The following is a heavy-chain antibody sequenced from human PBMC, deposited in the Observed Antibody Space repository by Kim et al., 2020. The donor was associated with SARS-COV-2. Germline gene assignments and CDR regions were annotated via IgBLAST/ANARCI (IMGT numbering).Heavy chain of an antibody. D-gene: IGHD3-22*01. Sequence: RFTISRDNSKNTLYLQMNSLRAEDTAVYYCAKAGDSSGYYYNYYYYGMDVWGQGTTVTVSS. J-gene: IGHJ6*02. V-gene: IGHV3-23*01. CDR3: AKAGDSSGYYYNYYYYGMDV.